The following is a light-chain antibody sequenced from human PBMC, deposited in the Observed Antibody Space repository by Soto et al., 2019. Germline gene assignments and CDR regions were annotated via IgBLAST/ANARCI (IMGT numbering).Light chain of an antibody. CDR3: SSYAGTHIV. CDR2: DVS. V-gene: IGLV2-8*01. J-gene: IGLJ1*01. CDR1: SSDVGGYNS. Sequence: QSALTQPPSASGSPGQSVTVSCTGTSSDVGGYNSVSWYQQHPDKAPKLMIYDVSQRPSGVPDRFSGSKSGNTASLPVSGLQAEDEADYYCSSYAGTHIVFGTGTKLTVL.